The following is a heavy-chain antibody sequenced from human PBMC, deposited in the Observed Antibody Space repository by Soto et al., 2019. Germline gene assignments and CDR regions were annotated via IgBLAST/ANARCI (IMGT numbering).Heavy chain of an antibody. CDR1: GFTFSNYA. V-gene: IGHV3-23*01. J-gene: IGHJ4*02. CDR2: ISSGATNT. D-gene: IGHD1-26*01. CDR3: AKDQIWEVPHFFDH. Sequence: GGSLRLSCAASGFTFSNYAMSWVRQAPGKGPEWVSTISSGATNTYYADSVKGRFTISRDFSKNTLYLQMSSLRAEGTAIYYCAKDQIWEVPHFFDHWGQGILVTVSS.